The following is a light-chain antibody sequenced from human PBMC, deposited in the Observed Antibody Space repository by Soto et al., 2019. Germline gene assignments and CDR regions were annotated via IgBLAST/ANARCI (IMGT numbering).Light chain of an antibody. Sequence: EIVMTQSPATLSVSPGARATLSCRASQSVGSDLVWYRQKPGQAPRLLIYGASNRATGVPDRFSGSGSGTVFTLTITSLHSDPFAPYSCQQYIDWPRTFGQGTKVDI. J-gene: IGKJ1*01. V-gene: IGKV3-15*01. CDR3: QQYIDWPRT. CDR1: QSVGSD. CDR2: GAS.